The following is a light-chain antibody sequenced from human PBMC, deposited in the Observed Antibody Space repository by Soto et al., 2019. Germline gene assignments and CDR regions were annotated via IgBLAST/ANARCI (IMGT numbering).Light chain of an antibody. CDR3: QSYDSSLSGSNV. CDR2: GHN. V-gene: IGLV1-40*01. Sequence: QSVLTQPPSVSGAPGQRVTTSCTGSSSNIGAGYDVHWYQQLPGTAPKLLIDGHNNRPSGVPDRFSGSKSGTSASLAITGLQAEDEADYYCQSYDSSLSGSNVFGTGTKLTVL. CDR1: SSNIGAGYD. J-gene: IGLJ1*01.